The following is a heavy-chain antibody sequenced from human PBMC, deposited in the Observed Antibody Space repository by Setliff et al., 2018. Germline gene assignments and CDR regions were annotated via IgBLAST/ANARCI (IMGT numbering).Heavy chain of an antibody. Sequence: SETLSLTCSVSGASITSGGFYWTWIRQPAGKGLEWIVHISPSGSTTYNPSVKSRGTISLDTSKNHFSLKLDSVTAADTALYYCARESRFGYSGYDCAFDYWGQGMLVTVSS. V-gene: IGHV4-61*09. CDR1: GASITSGGFY. J-gene: IGHJ4*02. CDR3: ARESRFGYSGYDCAFDY. CDR2: ISPSGST. D-gene: IGHD5-12*01.